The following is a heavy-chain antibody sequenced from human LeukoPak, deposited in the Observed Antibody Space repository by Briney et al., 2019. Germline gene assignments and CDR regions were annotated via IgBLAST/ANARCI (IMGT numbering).Heavy chain of an antibody. CDR1: GFTVSSNY. CDR3: ARDNYYGSGSYYEVGMDV. J-gene: IGHJ6*02. CDR2: IYSGGST. V-gene: IGHV3-66*01. D-gene: IGHD3-10*01. Sequence: GGSLRLSCAASGFTVSSNYMSWVRQAPGKGLEWVSVIYSGGSTYYADSVKGRFTISRDNSKNTLYLQMNSLRAEDTAAYYCARDNYYGSGSYYEVGMDVWGQGTTVTVSS.